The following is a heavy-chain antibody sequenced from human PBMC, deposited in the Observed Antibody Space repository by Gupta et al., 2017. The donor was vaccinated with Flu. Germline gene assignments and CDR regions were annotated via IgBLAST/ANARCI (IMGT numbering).Heavy chain of an antibody. D-gene: IGHD3-3*01. J-gene: IGHJ6*03. CDR3: TRGPDFWSGDRYYYYMDV. CDR2: IRSKAYGGTT. V-gene: IGHV3-49*02. Sequence: VRQAPGKGLEWVGFIRSKAYGGTTEYAASVKGRFTISRDDSKSIAYLQMNSLKTEDTAVYYCTRGPDFWSGDRYYYYMDVWGKGTTVTVSS.